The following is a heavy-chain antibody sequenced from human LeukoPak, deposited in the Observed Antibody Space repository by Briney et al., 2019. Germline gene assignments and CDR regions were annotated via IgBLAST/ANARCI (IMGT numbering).Heavy chain of an antibody. D-gene: IGHD3-9*01. CDR2: IYYSGTT. CDR3: TRGSYDVLTGFSTLGEY. J-gene: IGHJ4*02. V-gene: IGHV4-30-2*03. CDR1: GGSISSGGYY. Sequence: PSQTLSLTCTVSGGSISSGGYYWSWIRQPPGKGLEWIGNIYYSGTTYYNPSLKSRLTIFVDTSQRQFSLRLTSVTAADTALYYCTRGSYDVLTGFSTLGEYWGQGALVTVSS.